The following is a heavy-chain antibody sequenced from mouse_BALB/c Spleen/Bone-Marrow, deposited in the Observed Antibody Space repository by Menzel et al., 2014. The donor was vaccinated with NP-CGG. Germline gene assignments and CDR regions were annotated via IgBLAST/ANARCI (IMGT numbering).Heavy chain of an antibody. Sequence: EVQLQQSGGGLVKPGGSLKLSCAASGFTFNSYAMSWVRQTPEKRLEWVASISSGGSTYYPDSVKGRFTISRDNARNILYLQMSSLSSEDTAMYYCARGGAGNWFAYWGQGTLVTVSA. D-gene: IGHD2-1*01. CDR1: GFTFNSYA. V-gene: IGHV5-6-5*01. J-gene: IGHJ3*01. CDR2: ISSGGST. CDR3: ARGGAGNWFAY.